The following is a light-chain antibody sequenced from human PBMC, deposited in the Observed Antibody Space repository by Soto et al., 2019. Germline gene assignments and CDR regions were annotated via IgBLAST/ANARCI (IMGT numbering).Light chain of an antibody. CDR2: EAS. V-gene: IGKV1-5*01. Sequence: DIQITQSPSTLSASVGDRVTITCRSSQTLRTRLAWYQQKSGKAPRLLIYEASDVASGVPSRFSGSGAGTEFTLTISSLQSDDFATYYCQQYDSYSPTLGQGTKVDIK. CDR3: QQYDSYSPT. CDR1: QTLRTR. J-gene: IGKJ1*01.